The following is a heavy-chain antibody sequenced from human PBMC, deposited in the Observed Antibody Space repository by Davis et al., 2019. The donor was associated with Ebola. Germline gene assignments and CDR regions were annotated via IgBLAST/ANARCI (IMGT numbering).Heavy chain of an antibody. Sequence: GESLKISCAASGFTFSSYGMHWVRQAPGKGLEWVAVISYDGSNKYYADSVKGRFTISRDNSKNTLYLQMNSLRVEDTAVYYCAKDSGKFRGVLDYWGQGTLVTVSS. D-gene: IGHD4-23*01. V-gene: IGHV3-30*18. J-gene: IGHJ4*02. CDR2: ISYDGSNK. CDR3: AKDSGKFRGVLDY. CDR1: GFTFSSYG.